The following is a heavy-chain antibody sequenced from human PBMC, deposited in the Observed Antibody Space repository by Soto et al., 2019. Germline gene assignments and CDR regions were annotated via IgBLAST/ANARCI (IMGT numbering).Heavy chain of an antibody. Sequence: GGSLRLSCAASGFTFNTYTMNWVRQAPGKGLEWVSSISSTSTYVYYADSVKGRFTISRDNAKNSLYLQMNSLKAEDTAVYSCARDGASGGGSCSGGTCYYFYYMDVWGKGTTVTVSS. J-gene: IGHJ6*03. CDR1: GFTFNTYT. CDR3: ARDGASGGGSCSGGTCYYFYYMDV. CDR2: ISSTSTYV. D-gene: IGHD2-15*01. V-gene: IGHV3-21*01.